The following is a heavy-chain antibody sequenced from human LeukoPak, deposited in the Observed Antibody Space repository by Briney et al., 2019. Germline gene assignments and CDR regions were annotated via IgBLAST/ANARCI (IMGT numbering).Heavy chain of an antibody. D-gene: IGHD3-3*01. CDR3: ARDTWVTIFGVVTYGYMDV. V-gene: IGHV1-18*01. CDR1: GYTFTSYG. J-gene: IGHJ6*03. Sequence: GASVKVSCTASGYTFTSYGISWVRQAPGQGLEWMGWISAYNGNTNYAQKLQGRVTMTTDTSTSTAYMELRSLRSDDTAVYYCARDTWVTIFGVVTYGYMDVWGKGTTVTVSS. CDR2: ISAYNGNT.